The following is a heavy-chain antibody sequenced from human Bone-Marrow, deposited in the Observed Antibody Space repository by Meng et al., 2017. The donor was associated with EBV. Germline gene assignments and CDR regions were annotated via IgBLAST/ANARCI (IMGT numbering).Heavy chain of an antibody. CDR2: IYSGGTT. V-gene: IGHV3-53*01. CDR3: AREGTVTPLDY. Sequence: GQLVGSGGGLTQPGGSLSLSWAASGFSVSENYMAWVRQAPEKGLEWVSVIYSGGTTYYADSVKGRFTISRDNSRNTLYLQMNSLRAEDTAVYYCAREGTVTPLDYWGQGTLVTVSS. D-gene: IGHD4-17*01. CDR1: GFSVSENY. J-gene: IGHJ4*02.